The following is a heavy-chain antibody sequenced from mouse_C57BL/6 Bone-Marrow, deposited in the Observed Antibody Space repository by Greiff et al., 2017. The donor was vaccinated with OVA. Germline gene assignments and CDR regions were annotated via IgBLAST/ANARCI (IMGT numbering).Heavy chain of an antibody. Sequence: VQLQQSGPGLVQPSQSLSITCTVSGFSLTSYGVHWVRQSPGKGLEWLGVIWRGGSTDYTAAFMSRLSITKDNSKSQVLFKMNSLQADDTAIYYCAKNRGLDDYAWFAYWGQGTLVTVAA. CDR1: GFSLTSYG. CDR3: AKNRGLDDYAWFAY. D-gene: IGHD2-4*01. CDR2: IWRGGST. J-gene: IGHJ3*01. V-gene: IGHV2-5*01.